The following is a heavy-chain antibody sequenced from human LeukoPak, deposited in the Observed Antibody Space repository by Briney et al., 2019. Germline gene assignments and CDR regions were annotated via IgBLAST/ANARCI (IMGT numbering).Heavy chain of an antibody. V-gene: IGHV3-49*04. CDR3: TRDRRIVVVPAALFDY. J-gene: IGHJ4*02. Sequence: GGSLRLSCAASGFTFADYAMSWVRQAPGKGLEWVGFIRSKAFGGTTEYAASVKGRFTISRDDSKGIVYLQMTSLKTEDTAVYYCTRDRRIVVVPAALFDYWGQGTLVTVSS. CDR1: GFTFADYA. D-gene: IGHD2-2*01. CDR2: IRSKAFGGTT.